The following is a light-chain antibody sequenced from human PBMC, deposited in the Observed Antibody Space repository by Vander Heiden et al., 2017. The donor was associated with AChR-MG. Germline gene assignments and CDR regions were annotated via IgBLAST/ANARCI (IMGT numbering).Light chain of an antibody. J-gene: IGKJ1*01. V-gene: IGKV1-39*01. CDR1: QSISSY. CDR3: QQSYSVPQT. Sequence: DIQMTQSPSSLSASIGDRVTISCRASQSISSYVNWYQQKPGKAPKVLIYAASRLQSGVPSRFSGSGSGTEFILTISSLQLEDFATYYCQQSYSVPQTFGQGTKVEIK. CDR2: AAS.